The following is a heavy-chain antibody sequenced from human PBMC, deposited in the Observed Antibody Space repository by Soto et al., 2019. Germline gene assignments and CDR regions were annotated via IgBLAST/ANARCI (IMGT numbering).Heavy chain of an antibody. CDR1: GFTFSSYG. J-gene: IGHJ4*02. D-gene: IGHD2-2*02. V-gene: IGHV3-30*18. CDR2: ISYDGSNK. CDR3: AKDLLRYCSSTSCYTLWPY. Sequence: PGGSLRLSCAASGFTFSSYGMHWVRQAPGKGLEWVAVISYDGSNKYYADSVKGRFTISRDNSKNTLYLQMNSLRAEDTAVYYCAKDLLRYCSSTSCYTLWPYWGQGTLVTVPQ.